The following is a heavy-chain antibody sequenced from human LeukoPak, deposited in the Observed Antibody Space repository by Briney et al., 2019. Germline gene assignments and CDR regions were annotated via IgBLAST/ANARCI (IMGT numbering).Heavy chain of an antibody. CDR3: ARYYDSSGYTQGAFDI. CDR1: GFTVSSNY. V-gene: IGHV3-66*02. CDR2: FYRVIST. J-gene: IGHJ3*02. Sequence: PGRSLTLSCAASGFTVSSNYMSCVRQAPGKGLEWVSSFYRVISTYYADSVKGRFTTSRDHSKNTVYLQMDSLRPEDTAVYYCARYYDSSGYTQGAFDIWGQGTVVTVS. D-gene: IGHD3-22*01.